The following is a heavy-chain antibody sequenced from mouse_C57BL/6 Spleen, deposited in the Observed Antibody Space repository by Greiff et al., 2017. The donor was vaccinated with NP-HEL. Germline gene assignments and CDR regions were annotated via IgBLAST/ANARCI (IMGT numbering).Heavy chain of an antibody. CDR2: INPSNGGT. V-gene: IGHV1-53*01. CDR3: ARGSYDYDEAY. Sequence: VQLVESGTELVKPGASVKLSCKASGYTFTSYWMHWVKQRPGQGLEWIGNINPSNGGTNYNEKFKSKATLTVDKSSSTAYMQLSSLTSEDSAVYYCARGSYDYDEAYWGQGTLVTVSA. D-gene: IGHD2-4*01. CDR1: GYTFTSYW. J-gene: IGHJ3*01.